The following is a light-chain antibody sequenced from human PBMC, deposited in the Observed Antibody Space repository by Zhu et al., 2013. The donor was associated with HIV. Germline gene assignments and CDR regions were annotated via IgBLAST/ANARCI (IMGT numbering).Light chain of an antibody. CDR1: SNDVGGYNY. V-gene: IGLV2-14*01. J-gene: IGLJ3*02. CDR2: EVS. Sequence: QSALTQPASVSGSPGQSITISCTGTSNDVGGYNYVSWYQQHPGKAPKLMIFEVSSRPSGVPDRFSGSKSGTSASLAISGLRSEDESDYYCAAWDDSLSAWVFGGGTKLTVL. CDR3: AAWDDSLSAWV.